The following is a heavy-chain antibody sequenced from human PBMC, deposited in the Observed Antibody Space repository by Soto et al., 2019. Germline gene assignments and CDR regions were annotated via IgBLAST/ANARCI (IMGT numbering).Heavy chain of an antibody. J-gene: IGHJ4*02. CDR2: IYWDDDK. Sequence: QITLKESGPTLVKPTQTLTLTCTFSGFSLSTSGVGVGWIRQPPGKALEWLALIYWDDDKRYSPSLKSRLTITKXXSXNXXVLTMTNMDPVDTATYYCAHLGYCSGGSCYAIFDYWGQGTLVTVSS. D-gene: IGHD2-15*01. CDR1: GFSLSTSGVG. V-gene: IGHV2-5*02. CDR3: AHLGYCSGGSCYAIFDY.